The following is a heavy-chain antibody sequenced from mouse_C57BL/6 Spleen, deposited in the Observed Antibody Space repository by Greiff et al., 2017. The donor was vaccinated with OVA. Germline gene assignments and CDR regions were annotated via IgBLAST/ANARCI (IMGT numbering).Heavy chain of an antibody. CDR3: ARDRGYGSSYEDWYFDV. D-gene: IGHD1-1*01. J-gene: IGHJ1*03. CDR2: INYDGSST. CDR1: GFTFSDYY. Sequence: EVHLVESEGGLVQPGSSMKLSCTASGFTFSDYYMAWVRQVPEKGLEWVANINYDGSSTYYLDSLKSRFIISRDNAKNILYLQMSSLKSEDTATYYCARDRGYGSSYEDWYFDVWGTGTTVTVSS. V-gene: IGHV5-16*01.